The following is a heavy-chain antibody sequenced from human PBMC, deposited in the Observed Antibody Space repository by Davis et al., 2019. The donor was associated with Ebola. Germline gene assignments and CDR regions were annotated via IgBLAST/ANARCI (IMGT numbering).Heavy chain of an antibody. J-gene: IGHJ6*04. CDR2: MNPNSGNA. D-gene: IGHD3-9*01. V-gene: IGHV1-8*01. Sequence: ASVKVSCKASGYTFSNYDINWVRLAAGQGPEWMGWMNPNSGNAVYAQKFQGRVTMTRDTSMSTAYMELSTLRSEDTAVYYCARALPSHHDILTGYYRWDYYAGMDVWGKGTAVTVSS. CDR1: GYTFSNYD. CDR3: ARALPSHHDILTGYYRWDYYAGMDV.